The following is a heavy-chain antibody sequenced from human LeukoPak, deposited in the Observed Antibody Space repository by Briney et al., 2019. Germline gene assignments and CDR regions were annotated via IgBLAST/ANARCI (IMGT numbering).Heavy chain of an antibody. CDR3: ARAQYSSSWYSDY. D-gene: IGHD6-13*01. CDR2: IYYSGST. CDR1: GGSISSYY. Sequence: SSETLSLTCTVSGGSISSYYWSWIRQPPGKGLEWIGYIYYSGSTNYNPSLKSRVTISVDTSKNQFSLKLSSVTAADTAVYYCARAQYSSSWYSDYWGQGTLVTVSS. V-gene: IGHV4-59*01. J-gene: IGHJ4*02.